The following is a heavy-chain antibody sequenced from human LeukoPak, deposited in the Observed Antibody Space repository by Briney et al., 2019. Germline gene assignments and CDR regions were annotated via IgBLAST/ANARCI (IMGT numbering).Heavy chain of an antibody. CDR3: VSTPRYSSSWYTYLQH. D-gene: IGHD6-13*01. J-gene: IGHJ1*01. V-gene: IGHV1-18*01. Sequence: ASVKVSCKASGYTYTSYGISWVRQAPGQGLEWMGWISAYNGNTNYAQKLQGRVSMTTDTSTSTAYMELRSLRSDDTAVYNCVSTPRYSSSWYTYLQHWGQGTLVTVSS. CDR2: ISAYNGNT. CDR1: GYTYTSYG.